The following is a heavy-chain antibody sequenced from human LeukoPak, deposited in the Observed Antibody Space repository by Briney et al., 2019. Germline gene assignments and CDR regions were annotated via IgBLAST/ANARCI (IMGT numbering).Heavy chain of an antibody. Sequence: GGSLRLSCAASGFTFSSYAMHWVRQAPGKGLEWVAVISYDGSNKYYADSVKGRFTISRDNSKNTLYLQMNSLRAEDTAVYYCATKGKTYYYGSDPYYFDYWGQGTLVTVSS. D-gene: IGHD3-10*01. CDR1: GFTFSSYA. CDR3: ATKGKTYYYGSDPYYFDY. J-gene: IGHJ4*02. V-gene: IGHV3-30*04. CDR2: ISYDGSNK.